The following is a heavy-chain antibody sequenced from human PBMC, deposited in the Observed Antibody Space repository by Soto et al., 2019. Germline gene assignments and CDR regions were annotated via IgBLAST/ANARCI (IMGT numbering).Heavy chain of an antibody. J-gene: IGHJ3*01. CDR1: GYTFSDYR. Sequence: GESLKISCQGSGYTFSDYRISWVRQMPGKGLEWLGTIDSSDSYITYSPSFQGHVTISADKSISTAFLRWTSLKSSDTAIYYCANLDFTFSSFDVFDLRGQGTMVTVSS. V-gene: IGHV5-10-1*01. CDR3: ANLDFTFSSFDVFDL. CDR2: IDSSDSYI. D-gene: IGHD3-3*01.